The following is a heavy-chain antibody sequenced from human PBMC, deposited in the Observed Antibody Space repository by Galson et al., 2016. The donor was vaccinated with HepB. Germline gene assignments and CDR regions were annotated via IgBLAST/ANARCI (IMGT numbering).Heavy chain of an antibody. CDR2: IIPISGTA. Sequence: SVKVSCKASGGSINTYAISWLRQAPGQGPEWLGGIIPISGTASYTQRLLGRFTITADESTNTAYMELSSLRPEDTAVYYCAREYCGPTTCDANRPHRYNWFDRWGQGTLVPV. D-gene: IGHD2-21*01. CDR1: GGSINTYA. V-gene: IGHV1-69*13. J-gene: IGHJ5*02. CDR3: AREYCGPTTCDANRPHRYNWFDR.